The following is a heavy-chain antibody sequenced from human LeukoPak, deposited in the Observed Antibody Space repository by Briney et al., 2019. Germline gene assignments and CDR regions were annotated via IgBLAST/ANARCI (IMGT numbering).Heavy chain of an antibody. J-gene: IGHJ2*01. Sequence: WASVKVSCNVSGYTLSELSMHWVRQAPGKGLEWMGCFDPEEEKRIYAQKFQGRLTMTEDTSTETAYMELSSLRSEDTAVYYCATGPSGTDHDWYFDLWGRGTLVTVSS. CDR2: FDPEEEKR. D-gene: IGHD1-14*01. CDR3: ATGPSGTDHDWYFDL. V-gene: IGHV1-24*01. CDR1: GYTLSELS.